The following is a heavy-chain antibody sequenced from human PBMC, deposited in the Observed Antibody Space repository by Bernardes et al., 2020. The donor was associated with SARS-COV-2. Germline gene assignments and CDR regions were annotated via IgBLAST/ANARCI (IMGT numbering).Heavy chain of an antibody. D-gene: IGHD3-3*01. J-gene: IGHJ5*02. V-gene: IGHV4-34*01. CDR3: ARGRPYYDFWSGSPPGWFDP. CDR1: GGSFSGYY. Sequence: SETLSLTRAVYGGSFSGYYWSWIRQPPGKGLEWIGEINHSGSTNYNPSLKSRVTISVDTSKNQFSLKLSSVTAADTAVYYCARGRPYYDFWSGSPPGWFDPWGQGTLVTVSS. CDR2: INHSGST.